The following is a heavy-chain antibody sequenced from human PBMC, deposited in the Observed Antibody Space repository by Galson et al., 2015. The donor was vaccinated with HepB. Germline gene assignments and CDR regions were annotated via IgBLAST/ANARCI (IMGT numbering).Heavy chain of an antibody. J-gene: IGHJ4*02. D-gene: IGHD6-19*01. CDR2: IDWDDDK. V-gene: IGHV2-70*04. Sequence: PALVKPTQTLTLTCTFSGFPLSTSGMRVSWIRQPPGKALEWLARIDWDDDKFYSTSLKTRLTVSKDTSKNQVVLTMTNMDPVDTATYYCAVAGGGGFDYWGQGTLATVSS. CDR1: GFPLSTSGMR. CDR3: AVAGGGGFDY.